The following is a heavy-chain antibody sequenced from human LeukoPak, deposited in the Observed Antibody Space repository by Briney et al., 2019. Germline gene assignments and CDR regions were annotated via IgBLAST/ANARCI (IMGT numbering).Heavy chain of an antibody. V-gene: IGHV4-39*01. D-gene: IGHD3-22*01. J-gene: IGHJ2*01. Sequence: SETLSLTCTVSGGSISSSSYYWGWIRQPPGKGLEWVGSIYYSGSTYYNPSLKSRVTISVDTSKNQCSLKLSSVTAADTAVYYCATYDSSGYYPYWYFDLWGRGTLVTVSS. CDR3: ATYDSSGYYPYWYFDL. CDR1: GGSISSSSYY. CDR2: IYYSGST.